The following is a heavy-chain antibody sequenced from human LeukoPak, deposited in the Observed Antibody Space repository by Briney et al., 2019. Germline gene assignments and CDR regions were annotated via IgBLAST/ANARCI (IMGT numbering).Heavy chain of an antibody. J-gene: IGHJ4*02. CDR1: GDSIRSYY. CDR2: VFSTGSP. CDR3: ARDQADNYSIFFYY. Sequence: SETLSLTCTVSGDSIRSYYWSWIRQPPGKGLEWIGYVFSTGSPSYNPSLKSRVTMSVDTSKNPFSLRLNSVTAADTAVYYCARDQADNYSIFFYYWGQGTLVTVSS. V-gene: IGHV4-59*01. D-gene: IGHD5-24*01.